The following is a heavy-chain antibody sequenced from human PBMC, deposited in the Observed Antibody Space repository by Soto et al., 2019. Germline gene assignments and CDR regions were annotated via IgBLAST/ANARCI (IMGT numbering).Heavy chain of an antibody. Sequence: ASVKVSCTASGYTFTSYGISWVRQAPGQGLEWMGWISAYNGNTNYAQKLQGRVTMTTDTSTSTAYMELRSLRSDDTAVYYCARGSYIQLWSAPDYWGQGTLVTVSS. CDR1: GYTFTSYG. CDR2: ISAYNGNT. D-gene: IGHD5-18*01. J-gene: IGHJ4*02. V-gene: IGHV1-18*01. CDR3: ARGSYIQLWSAPDY.